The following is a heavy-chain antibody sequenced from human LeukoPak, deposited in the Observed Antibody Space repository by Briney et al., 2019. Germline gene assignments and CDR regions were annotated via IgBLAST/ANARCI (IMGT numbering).Heavy chain of an antibody. J-gene: IGHJ4*02. CDR2: VSGSGGST. CDR3: AKHCDSSGRPRAGFDC. CDR1: GFRFSYHD. Sequence: GGSLRLSCAASGFRFSYHDMHWVRQAPGKGLEWVSAVSGSGGSTYYADSVKGRFTISKDNSKNTLYLQMNSLRAEDTAVYYCAKHCDSSGRPRAGFDCRGQGTLVTVSS. D-gene: IGHD3-22*01. V-gene: IGHV3-23*01.